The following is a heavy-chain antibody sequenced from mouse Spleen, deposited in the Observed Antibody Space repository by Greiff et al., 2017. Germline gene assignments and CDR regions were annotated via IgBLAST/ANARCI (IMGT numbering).Heavy chain of an antibody. D-gene: IGHD2-3*01. CDR3: AREGYDGYSWYFDV. Sequence: EVHLVESGGGLVKPGGSLKLSCAASGFTFSSYAMSWVRQSPEKRLEWVAEISSGGSYTYYPDTVTGRFTISRDNAKNTLYLEMSSLRSEDTAMYYCAREGYDGYSWYFDVWGAGTTVTVSS. CDR2: ISSGGSYT. CDR1: GFTFSSYA. J-gene: IGHJ1*01. V-gene: IGHV5-9-4*01.